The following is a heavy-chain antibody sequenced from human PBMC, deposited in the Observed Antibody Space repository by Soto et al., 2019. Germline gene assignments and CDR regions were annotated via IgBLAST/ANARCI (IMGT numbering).Heavy chain of an antibody. Sequence: ASVKVSCKASGYTFTSYGISWVRQAPGQGLGWMGWISAYNGNTNYAQKLQGRVTMTTDTSTSTAYMELGSLRSDDTAVYYCARDLGREYSGYDPAADAFDIWGQGTMVTVSS. CDR3: ARDLGREYSGYDPAADAFDI. CDR1: GYTFTSYG. J-gene: IGHJ3*02. D-gene: IGHD5-12*01. V-gene: IGHV1-18*01. CDR2: ISAYNGNT.